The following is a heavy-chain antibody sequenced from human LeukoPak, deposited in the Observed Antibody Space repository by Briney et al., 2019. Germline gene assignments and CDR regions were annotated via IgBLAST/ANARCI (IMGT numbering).Heavy chain of an antibody. CDR1: GGSYSGYY. J-gene: IGHJ4*02. CDR2: INDSGST. V-gene: IGHV4-34*01. Sequence: SETLSLTCAVYGGSYSGYYWSWIRQSPGQGLEWIGEINDSGSTNYNPSLESRVTISADTSKNQFSLKLTSVIAADPAVNYSGRGTMVIGPQIVTWGERNPVTISS. CDR3: GRGTMVIGPQIVT. D-gene: IGHD4/OR15-4a*01.